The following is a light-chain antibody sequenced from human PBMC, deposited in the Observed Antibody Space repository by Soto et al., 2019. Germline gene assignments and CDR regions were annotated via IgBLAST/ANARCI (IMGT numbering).Light chain of an antibody. CDR3: QQYNNWPLT. CDR1: QSVGGD. Sequence: ELVMTQSPATLSLSPGERVTLSCRASQSVGGDLAWYQQKPGQAPRLLISGASTRAAGIPARFSGSGSATEFTLTISSLRSGDFAVYYCQQYNNWPLTFGGGTKVDIK. CDR2: GAS. V-gene: IGKV3-15*01. J-gene: IGKJ4*01.